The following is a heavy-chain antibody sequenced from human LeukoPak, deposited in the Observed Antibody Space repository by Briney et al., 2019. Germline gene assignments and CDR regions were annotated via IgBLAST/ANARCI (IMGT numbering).Heavy chain of an antibody. V-gene: IGHV4-59*08. CDR1: GVSISPYY. CDR3: ARHGGSHFLY. D-gene: IGHD3-16*01. Sequence: SETLSLTCTVSGVSISPYYWSWIRPPPGKGLEWLAYIYYSGTTNYHPSLMSRVTISVDTSKSQFSLKLDSVTAADTAVYYCARHGGSHFLYWGQGILVTVSS. CDR2: IYYSGTT. J-gene: IGHJ4*02.